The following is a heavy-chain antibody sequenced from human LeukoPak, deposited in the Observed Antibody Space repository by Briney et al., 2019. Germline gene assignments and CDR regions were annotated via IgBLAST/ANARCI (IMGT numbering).Heavy chain of an antibody. CDR3: ARPVRSYYGSGTYGVD. D-gene: IGHD3-10*01. Sequence: SETLSLTCTVSGGSISSSSHYWGWVRQPPGKGLEWIGNIYCSGSTYYNPSVKSRVTISVDTSKNQFSLKLSSVTAADTAVYYCARPVRSYYGSGTYGVDWGQGTLVTVSS. CDR1: GGSISSSSHY. CDR2: IYCSGST. J-gene: IGHJ4*02. V-gene: IGHV4-39*01.